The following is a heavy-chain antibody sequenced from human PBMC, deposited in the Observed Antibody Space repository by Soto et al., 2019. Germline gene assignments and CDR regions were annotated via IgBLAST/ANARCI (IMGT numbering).Heavy chain of an antibody. D-gene: IGHD4-17*01. CDR2: IKQDGSEK. Sequence: GGSLRLSCAASGFTFSSYWMSWVRQAPGKGLEWVANIKQDGSEKYYVDSVKGRFTISRGNAKNSLYLQMNSLRAEDTAVYYCARDSRLRVIFNDAFDIWGQGTMVTVSS. CDR1: GFTFSSYW. CDR3: ARDSRLRVIFNDAFDI. J-gene: IGHJ3*02. V-gene: IGHV3-7*01.